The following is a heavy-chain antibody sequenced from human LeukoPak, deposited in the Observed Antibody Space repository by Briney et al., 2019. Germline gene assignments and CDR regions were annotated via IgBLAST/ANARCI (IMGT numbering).Heavy chain of an antibody. J-gene: IGHJ6*03. D-gene: IGHD3-10*01. Sequence: ASETLSLTCTVSGGSISSYYWSWIRQPAGKGLGWIGRIYTSGSTNYNPSLKSRVTMSVDTSKNQFSLKLSSVTAADTAVYYCARGTSSGVAPYYYYYYMDVWGKGTTVTVSS. V-gene: IGHV4-4*07. CDR3: ARGTSSGVAPYYYYYYMDV. CDR1: GGSISSYY. CDR2: IYTSGST.